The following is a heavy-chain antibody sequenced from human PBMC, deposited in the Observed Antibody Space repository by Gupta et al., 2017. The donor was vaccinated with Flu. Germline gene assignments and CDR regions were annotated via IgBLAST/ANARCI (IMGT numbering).Heavy chain of an antibody. CDR1: GSTFTAYW. D-gene: IGHD6-19*01. CDR3: AGIAVTGTAGSFDI. CDR2: INPNTGGT. Sequence: QVQLVQSGAEVEKPGAAVKVSCKPSGSTFTAYWIHWVRQAPGQGLEWMARINPNTGGTTYAQRFQGRVTMTRDTSISTAYMELTRLTSDDTAVYFCAGIAVTGTAGSFDIWGRGTMVTVSP. J-gene: IGHJ3*02. V-gene: IGHV1-2*06.